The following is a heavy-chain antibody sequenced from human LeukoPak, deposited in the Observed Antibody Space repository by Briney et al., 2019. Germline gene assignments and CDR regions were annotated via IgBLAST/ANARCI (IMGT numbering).Heavy chain of an antibody. V-gene: IGHV1-69*04. CDR3: ARDQEWLAY. CDR2: IIPNIGIV. Sequence: GSSVKVSCKASGDICSTCAISWVRQAPGQGFEWMGRIIPNIGIVSYAEKLQGRVTMTTDTSTSTAYMELRSLRSDDTAVYYCARDQEWLAYWGQGTLVTVSS. D-gene: IGHD6-19*01. CDR1: GDICSTCA. J-gene: IGHJ4*02.